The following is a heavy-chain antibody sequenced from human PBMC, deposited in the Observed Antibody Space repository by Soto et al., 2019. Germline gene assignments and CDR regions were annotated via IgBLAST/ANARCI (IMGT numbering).Heavy chain of an antibody. V-gene: IGHV4-59*01. J-gene: IGHJ6*02. Sequence: QVQLQESGPGLVKPSETLSLTCTVSGGSISGFYWSWIRQPPGKGLEWIGYIYYSGGTNYNASLQSRVSISLATSKSQVSLRLTSVTAADTAVYYCARGMGTAVEAINYYYYYGMDVWGQGTMVTVTS. D-gene: IGHD6-19*01. CDR2: IYYSGGT. CDR1: GGSISGFY. CDR3: ARGMGTAVEAINYYYYYGMDV.